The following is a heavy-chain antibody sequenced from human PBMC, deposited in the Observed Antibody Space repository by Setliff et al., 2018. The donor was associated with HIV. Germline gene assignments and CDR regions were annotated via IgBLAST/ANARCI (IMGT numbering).Heavy chain of an antibody. V-gene: IGHV1-18*01. CDR3: ARNPQPTGTPDYYYYYYMDV. CDR1: GHTFASYG. CDR2: ITAYNANT. J-gene: IGHJ6*03. Sequence: GASVKVSCKASGHTFASYGITWVRQAPGQGLEWMGWITAYNANTRYAQKFEGRVTMTTDTSTSTAYMELRSLRSEDTAVYYCARNPQPTGTPDYYYYYYMDVWGKGTTVTVSS. D-gene: IGHD1-1*01.